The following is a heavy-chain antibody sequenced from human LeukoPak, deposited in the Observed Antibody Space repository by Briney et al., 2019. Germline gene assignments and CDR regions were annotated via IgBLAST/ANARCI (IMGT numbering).Heavy chain of an antibody. V-gene: IGHV3-21*01. CDR2: IRVRSNYI. CDR1: GYTFSSNS. CDR3: VRLRRNSDTTGFYYYYDF. Sequence: GGSRRLSCAASGYTFSSNSINWVRKAPGKGLNWGSSIRVRSNYIYYADSVRGRFRISRDDARDSLYLQMNSLRAEDTAVYYCVRLRRNSDTTGFYYYYDFWGQGTLVTVSS. J-gene: IGHJ4*02. D-gene: IGHD3-22*01.